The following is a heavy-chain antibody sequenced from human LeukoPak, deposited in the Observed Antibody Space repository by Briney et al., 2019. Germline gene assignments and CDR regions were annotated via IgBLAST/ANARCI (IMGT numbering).Heavy chain of an antibody. J-gene: IGHJ4*02. Sequence: GGSLRLSCAASGFTFRIYAMSWVRQAPGKGLEWVSYINGGGSPIFYADSVKGRFTISRDNAKNSLYLQMNSLRAEDTAVYYCASLNYDFWSVPGTAIDYWGRGTLVTVSS. CDR3: ASLNYDFWSVPGTAIDY. V-gene: IGHV3-21*05. CDR1: GFTFRIYA. D-gene: IGHD3-3*01. CDR2: INGGGSPI.